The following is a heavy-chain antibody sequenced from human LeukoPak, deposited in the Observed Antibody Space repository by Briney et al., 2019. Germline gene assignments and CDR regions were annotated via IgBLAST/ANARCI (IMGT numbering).Heavy chain of an antibody. J-gene: IGHJ4*02. CDR1: GGSISSYY. CDR3: ASRSGFCSGGSCYPWYYFDY. CDR2: IYTSGST. D-gene: IGHD2-15*01. Sequence: PSETLSLTCTVSGGSISSYYWSWIRQPAGKGLEWIGRIYTSGSTNYNPSLKSRVTMSVDTSKNQFSLKLSSVTAADTAVYYCASRSGFCSGGSCYPWYYFDYWGQGTLVTVSS. V-gene: IGHV4-4*07.